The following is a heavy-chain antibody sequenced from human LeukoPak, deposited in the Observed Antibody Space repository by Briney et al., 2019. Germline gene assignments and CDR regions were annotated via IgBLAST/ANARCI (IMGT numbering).Heavy chain of an antibody. CDR3: ARGPYISSWYHYFDY. D-gene: IGHD6-13*01. J-gene: IGHJ4*02. Sequence: GRSLRLSCAASGFTFSSYAMHWVRQAPGKGLEWVAVISYDGSNKYYADSVKGRFTISRDNSKNTLYLQMNSLRAEDTAVYYCARGPYISSWYHYFDYWGQGTLVTVSS. CDR1: GFTFSSYA. CDR2: ISYDGSNK. V-gene: IGHV3-30*04.